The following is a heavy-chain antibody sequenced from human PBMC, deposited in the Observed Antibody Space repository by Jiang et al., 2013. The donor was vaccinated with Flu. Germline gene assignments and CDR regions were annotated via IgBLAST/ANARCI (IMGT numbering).Heavy chain of an antibody. CDR2: IIPIFGKV. V-gene: IGHV1-69*01. Sequence: GAEVKKPGSSVKVSCKASGGTFSSYAFSWVRQAPGQGLEWMGGIIPIFGKVDYAQKFQGRVAITAADESTSTAYMELSSLKSEDTAVYYCARDQSGSLKGLDYWGQGTLASVSS. CDR3: ARDQSGSLKGLDY. J-gene: IGHJ4*02. CDR1: GGTFSSYA. D-gene: IGHD1-26*01.